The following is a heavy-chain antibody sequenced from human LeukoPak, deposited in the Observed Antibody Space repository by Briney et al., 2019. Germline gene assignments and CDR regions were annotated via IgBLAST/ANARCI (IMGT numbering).Heavy chain of an antibody. V-gene: IGHV5-51*01. CDR1: GYTFTTYW. Sequence: GESLKISCQGSGYTFTTYWIAWVRQMPGKGLELMGIIYPGDSDTRYSPSFQGQVTISADKSISTAYLQWSSLKASDTAMYYCARHWMDQTSYYYYYMDVWGKGNTVTVSS. CDR3: ARHWMDQTSYYYYYMDV. CDR2: IYPGDSDT. D-gene: IGHD2-2*03. J-gene: IGHJ6*03.